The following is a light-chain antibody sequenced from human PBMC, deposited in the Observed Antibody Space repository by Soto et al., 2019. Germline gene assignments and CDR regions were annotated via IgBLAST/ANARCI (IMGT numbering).Light chain of an antibody. CDR2: EVN. J-gene: IGLJ1*01. CDR1: SSDVGGYNY. Sequence: QSALTQPPSASGSPGQSVTISCTGTSSDVGGYNYVSWYQQHPGKAPKLMIYEVNKRPSGVPDRFSGSKSGNTASLTVSGLQAEYEGDYYCSSHAGSKRVFGTGTKVTV. V-gene: IGLV2-8*01. CDR3: SSHAGSKRV.